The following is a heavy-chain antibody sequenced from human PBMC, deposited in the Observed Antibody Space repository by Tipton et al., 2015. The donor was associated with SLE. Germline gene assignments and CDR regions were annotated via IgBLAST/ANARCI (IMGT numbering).Heavy chain of an antibody. CDR2: MYESGST. CDR1: AYSITRDYY. CDR3: ARLGPWPYMDV. Sequence: TLSLTCAVSAYSITRDYYWGWIRQPPGKGLEWLGSMYESGSTYYNPSLKSRVAISIDTSKNQFSLKLISVTAADTAVYYWARLGPWPYMDVWGKGTTVTVSS. D-gene: IGHD3-16*01. V-gene: IGHV4-38-2*01. J-gene: IGHJ6*03.